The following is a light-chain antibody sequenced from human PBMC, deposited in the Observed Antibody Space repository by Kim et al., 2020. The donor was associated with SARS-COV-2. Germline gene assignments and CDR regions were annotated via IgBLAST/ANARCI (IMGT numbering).Light chain of an antibody. CDR2: VNSDSGR. V-gene: IGLV4-69*01. J-gene: IGLJ3*02. CDR1: SGNSSYA. Sequence: ASVKLTCTLSSGNSSYAITWHQQQPKKGPRYLMMVNSDSGRSKGDGIPDRFSGSSSGAARYLTSSSLQSEDEADYYCQAWGSGIRVFGGGTKVTVL. CDR3: QAWGSGIRV.